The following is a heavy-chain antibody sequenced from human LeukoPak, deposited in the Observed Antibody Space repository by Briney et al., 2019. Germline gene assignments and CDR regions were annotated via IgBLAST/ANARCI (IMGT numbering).Heavy chain of an antibody. CDR2: IYHSGST. D-gene: IGHD3-9*01. Sequence: PSETLSLTCAVYGGSFSGYYWGWIRQPPGKGLEWIGSIYHSGSTYYNPSLKSRVTISVDTSKNQFSLKLSSVTAADTAVYYCASTLRYFGGGNWFDPWGQGTLVTVSS. CDR1: GGSFSGYY. CDR3: ASTLRYFGGGNWFDP. V-gene: IGHV4-38-2*01. J-gene: IGHJ5*02.